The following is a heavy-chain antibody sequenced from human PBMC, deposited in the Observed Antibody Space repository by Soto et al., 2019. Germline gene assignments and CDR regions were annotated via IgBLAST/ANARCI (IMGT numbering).Heavy chain of an antibody. CDR1: GGSITSGGYY. Sequence: QVQLQESGPGLVKPSQTLSLTCTVSGGSITSGGYYWSWIRQHPGKGLEWIGYIYYSGFTYYNPCLKSRITISVDASKNQFSLKRISVTAADTAVYYCARSVFPWGQGTLVTVSS. V-gene: IGHV4-31*03. J-gene: IGHJ5*02. CDR2: IYYSGFT. CDR3: ARSVFP.